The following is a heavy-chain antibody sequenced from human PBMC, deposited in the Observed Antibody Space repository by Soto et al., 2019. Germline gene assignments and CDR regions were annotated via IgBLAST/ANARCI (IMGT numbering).Heavy chain of an antibody. CDR2: ISYDGSNK. Sequence: GGSLRLSCAASGFTFSSYGMHWVRQAPGKGLEWVAVISYDGSNKYYADSVKGRFTISRDNSKNTLYLQMNSLRAEDTAVYYCARLGPYASGTYSFRHNRFDPWGQGTLVTVSS. CDR3: ARLGPYASGTYSFRHNRFDP. V-gene: IGHV3-30*03. CDR1: GFTFSSYG. J-gene: IGHJ5*02. D-gene: IGHD3-10*01.